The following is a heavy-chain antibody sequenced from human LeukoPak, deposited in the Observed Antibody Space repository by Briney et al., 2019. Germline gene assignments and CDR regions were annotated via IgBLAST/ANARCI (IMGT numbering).Heavy chain of an antibody. CDR2: ISGSGGST. J-gene: IGHJ6*02. V-gene: IGHV3-23*01. Sequence: PGGSLRLSCAASGFTFSSYAMSWVRQAPGKGLAWVSAISGSGGSTYYADSVKGRFTISRDNSKNTLYLQMNSLRAEDTAVYYCAKVIHSSSWYQHIYYYYGMDVWGQGTTVTVSS. CDR1: GFTFSSYA. D-gene: IGHD6-13*01. CDR3: AKVIHSSSWYQHIYYYYGMDV.